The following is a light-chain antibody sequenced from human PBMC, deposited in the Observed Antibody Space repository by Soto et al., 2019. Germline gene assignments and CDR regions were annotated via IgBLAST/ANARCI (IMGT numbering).Light chain of an antibody. CDR2: GAS. V-gene: IGKV3-20*01. CDR1: QSVCSGC. Sequence: EIVLTQSPGTLSLSPGERVTLSCRASQSVCSGCLAWYQQKPGQSPRLLIYGASSRATGIPDRFSDSGSGTDFTLTISRLEPEDFAVYYCQHYGTTPWTFGQGTKVGIK. J-gene: IGKJ1*01. CDR3: QHYGTTPWT.